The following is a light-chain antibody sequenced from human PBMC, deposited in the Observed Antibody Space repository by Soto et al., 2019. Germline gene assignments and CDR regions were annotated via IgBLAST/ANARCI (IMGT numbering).Light chain of an antibody. Sequence: IVMTQSPVTLSMSPGDRATLSCRASQNVATNVAWYQQKPGQAPRLLIYGASIRATGVPARFSGSGSGTEFTLTIDSLQYEDFAVFYCHQATSGLRTFGRGTKVDIK. CDR2: GAS. J-gene: IGKJ1*01. CDR1: QNVATN. CDR3: HQATSGLRT. V-gene: IGKV3-15*01.